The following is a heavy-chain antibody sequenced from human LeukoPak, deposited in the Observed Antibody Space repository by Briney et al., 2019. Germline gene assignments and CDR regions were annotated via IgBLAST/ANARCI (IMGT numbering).Heavy chain of an antibody. D-gene: IGHD1-26*01. CDR3: AKTTVEGATVYFDY. CDR1: GFTFSSYA. CDR2: ISGSGGST. Sequence: GSLRLSCAASGFTFSSYAMSWVRQAPGKGLEWVSAISGSGGSTYYADSVKGRFTISRDNSKNTLYLQMDSLRAEDTAIYYCAKTTVEGATVYFDYWGQGTLVTVSS. J-gene: IGHJ4*02. V-gene: IGHV3-23*01.